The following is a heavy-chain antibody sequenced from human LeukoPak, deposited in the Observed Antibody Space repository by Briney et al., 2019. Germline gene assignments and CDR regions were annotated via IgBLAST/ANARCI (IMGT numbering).Heavy chain of an antibody. D-gene: IGHD2-21*02. CDR1: GGTFSSYA. CDR3: ARVELPAYCGGDCYSSPYGMDV. Sequence: SVQVSCKASGGTFSSYAISWVRQAPGQGLEWMGGIIPIFGTANYAQKFQGRVTITADESTSTAYMELSSLRSEDTAVYYCARVELPAYCGGDCYSSPYGMDVWGQGTTVTVSS. CDR2: IIPIFGTA. V-gene: IGHV1-69*13. J-gene: IGHJ6*02.